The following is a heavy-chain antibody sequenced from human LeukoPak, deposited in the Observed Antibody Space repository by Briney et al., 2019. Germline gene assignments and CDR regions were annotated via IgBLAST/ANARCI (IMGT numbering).Heavy chain of an antibody. J-gene: IGHJ4*02. D-gene: IGHD5-18*01. CDR3: ARDRLGGYSYGYDY. CDR2: IWYDGSNK. V-gene: IGHV3-33*08. Sequence: GSLRLSCSASGFTFSSYGMHWVRQAPGKGLEWVAVIWYDGSNKYYADSVKGRFTISRDNSKNTLYLQMNSLRAEDTAVYYCARDRLGGYSYGYDYWGQGTLVTVSS. CDR1: GFTFSSYG.